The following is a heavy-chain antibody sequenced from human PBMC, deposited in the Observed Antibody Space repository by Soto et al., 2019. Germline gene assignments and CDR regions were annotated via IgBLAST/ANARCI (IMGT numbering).Heavy chain of an antibody. CDR2: ISYDGSNK. V-gene: IGHV3-30-3*01. Sequence: GGSLRLSCAASGFTFSSYAMHWVRQAPGKGLEWVAVISYDGSNKYYADSVKGRFTISRDNSKNTLYLQMNSLRAEDTAVYYCARVFWIQLWLLNYWGQGTLVTVSS. J-gene: IGHJ4*02. CDR1: GFTFSSYA. D-gene: IGHD5-18*01. CDR3: ARVFWIQLWLLNY.